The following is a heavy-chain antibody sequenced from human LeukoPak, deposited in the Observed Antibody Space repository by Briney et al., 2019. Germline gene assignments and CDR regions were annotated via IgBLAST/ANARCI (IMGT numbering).Heavy chain of an antibody. V-gene: IGHV1-8*01. CDR3: ARVPVPAPRRGLYFDY. CDR1: GYTFSSHD. Sequence: GASVKVSCKASGYTFSSHDIYWVRQAPGQGLEWMGWMNPNSGDTYYAQNFQGRFSITSDTSKSTTYMDLASLAPEDTAVYYCARVPVPAPRRGLYFDYWGQGTLITVSS. D-gene: IGHD2-2*01. J-gene: IGHJ4*02. CDR2: MNPNSGDT.